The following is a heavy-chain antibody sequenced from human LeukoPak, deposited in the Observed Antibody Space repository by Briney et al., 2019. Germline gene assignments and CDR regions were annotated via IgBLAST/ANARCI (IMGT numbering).Heavy chain of an antibody. CDR2: INPNSGGT. Sequence: ASVKVSCKASGYTFTGYYMHWVRQAPGQGLEWMGRINPNSGGTNYAQKFQGRVTMTRDTPISTAYMELSRLRSDDTAVYYCARNQYEAGYSSGWYGNWFDPWGQGTLVTVSS. D-gene: IGHD6-19*01. CDR1: GYTFTGYY. J-gene: IGHJ5*02. V-gene: IGHV1-2*06. CDR3: ARNQYEAGYSSGWYGNWFDP.